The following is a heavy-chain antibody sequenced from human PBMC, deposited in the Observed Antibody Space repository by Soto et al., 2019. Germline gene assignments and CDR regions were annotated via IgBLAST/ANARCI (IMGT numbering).Heavy chain of an antibody. CDR2: ISYDGSNK. CDR1: GFTFSSYG. V-gene: IGHV3-30*18. D-gene: IGHD1-26*01. Sequence: QVQLVESGGGVVQPGRSLRLSCAASGFTFSSYGMHWVRQAPGKGLEWVAVISYDGSNKYYADSVKGRFTIYRDNSKNTVYLQMNSLRAEYTAVYYCAKDFVGAIDYWGQGTLVTVSS. CDR3: AKDFVGAIDY. J-gene: IGHJ4*02.